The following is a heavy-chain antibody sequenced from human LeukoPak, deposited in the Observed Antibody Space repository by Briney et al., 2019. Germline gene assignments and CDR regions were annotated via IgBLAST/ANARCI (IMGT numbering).Heavy chain of an antibody. CDR1: GFTFSSYW. D-gene: IGHD1-26*01. J-gene: IGHJ4*02. Sequence: GGSLRLSCAASGFTFSSYWMSWVRQAPGKGLEWVSFIPYDGSKKYYADSVKGRFTISRDNAKNTVSLQMNSLRTEDTANCAKRFVVGAFDHWGQGTLVTVSS. CDR3: RFVVGAFDH. CDR2: IPYDGSKK. V-gene: IGHV3-30*02.